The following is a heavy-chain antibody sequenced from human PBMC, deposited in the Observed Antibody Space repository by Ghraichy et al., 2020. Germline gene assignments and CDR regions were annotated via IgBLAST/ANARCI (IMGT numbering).Heavy chain of an antibody. Sequence: SETLSLTCTVSGGSISTYYWSWIRQPPGKGLEWIGYIYYSGSTDYNPSLKSRVTISVDTSKNQFSLKLRSVTAADTAVYYCARGQGYRDGYMSYWGQGTLVTVSS. V-gene: IGHV4-59*01. CDR1: GGSISTYY. D-gene: IGHD5-24*01. CDR2: IYYSGST. J-gene: IGHJ4*02. CDR3: ARGQGYRDGYMSY.